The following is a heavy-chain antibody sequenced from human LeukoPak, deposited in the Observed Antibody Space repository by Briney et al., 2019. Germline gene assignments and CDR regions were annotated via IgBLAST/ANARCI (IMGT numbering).Heavy chain of an antibody. J-gene: IGHJ4*02. CDR3: AKDNSHGDRDWGYFDY. CDR1: GFTFDDYA. CDR2: ISWNSGSI. Sequence: GGSLRLSCAASGFTFDDYAMHWVRQAPGKGLEWVSGISWNSGSIGYADSVKGRFTISRDNAKNSLYLQMNSLRAEDTALYYCAKDNSHGDRDWGYFDYWGQGTLVTVSS. V-gene: IGHV3-9*01. D-gene: IGHD4-17*01.